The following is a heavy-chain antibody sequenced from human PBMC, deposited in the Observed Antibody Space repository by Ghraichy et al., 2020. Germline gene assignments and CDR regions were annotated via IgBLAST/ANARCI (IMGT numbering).Heavy chain of an antibody. J-gene: IGHJ4*02. CDR3: ATETPKMDDYVWGSYRPMYYFDY. CDR2: IIPIFGTA. Sequence: SVKVSCKASGGTFSSYAISWVRQAPGQGLEWMGGIIPIFGTANYAQKFQGRVTITADESTSTAYMELSSLRSEDTAVYYCATETPKMDDYVWGSYRPMYYFDYWGQGTLVTVSS. V-gene: IGHV1-69*13. CDR1: GGTFSSYA. D-gene: IGHD3-16*02.